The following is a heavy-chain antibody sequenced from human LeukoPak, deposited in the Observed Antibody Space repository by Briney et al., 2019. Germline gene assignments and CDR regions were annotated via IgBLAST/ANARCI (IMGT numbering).Heavy chain of an antibody. Sequence: PGGSLRLSCTASGFTFMTNYMSWVRQAPGKGLEWVANIKQDGSEKYYVDSVKGRFTISRDNAKNSLYLQMNSLRAEDTAVYYCARAGRIGNTIFGVVIFYFDYWGQGTLVTVSS. CDR1: GFTFMTNY. CDR2: IKQDGSEK. V-gene: IGHV3-7*01. D-gene: IGHD3-3*01. CDR3: ARAGRIGNTIFGVVIFYFDY. J-gene: IGHJ4*02.